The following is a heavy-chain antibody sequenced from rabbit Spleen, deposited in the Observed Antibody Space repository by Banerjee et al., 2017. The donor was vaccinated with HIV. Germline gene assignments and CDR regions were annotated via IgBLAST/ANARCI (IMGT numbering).Heavy chain of an antibody. CDR1: GFSFSSSYY. CDR3: ARDSYDDYGDHTLFNL. V-gene: IGHV1S40*01. CDR2: IYAGSSGST. J-gene: IGHJ4*01. Sequence: QSLEESGGDLVKPGASLTLTCTASGFSFSSSYYMCWVRQAPGKGLEWIACIYAGSSGSTYYASWAKGRFTISKTSSTTVTLQMTSLTAADTATYFCARDSYDDYGDHTLFNLWGPGTLVTVS. D-gene: IGHD2-1*01.